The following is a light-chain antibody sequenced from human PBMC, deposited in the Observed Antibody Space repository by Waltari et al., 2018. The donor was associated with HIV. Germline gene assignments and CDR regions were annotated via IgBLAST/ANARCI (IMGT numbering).Light chain of an antibody. J-gene: IGLJ1*01. CDR1: SSDVGGYNS. Sequence: QSALTQAPYASGSPGQSVTISCPGTSSDVGGYNSVSWYQQHPGKAPKLMIYEVSKRPSGVPDRFSGSKSGNTASLTVSGLQAEDEADYYCSSYAGSNNFVFGTGTKVTVL. CDR2: EVS. V-gene: IGLV2-8*01. CDR3: SSYAGSNNFV.